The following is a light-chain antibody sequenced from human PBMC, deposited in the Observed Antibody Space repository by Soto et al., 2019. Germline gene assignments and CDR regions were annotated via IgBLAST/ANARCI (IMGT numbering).Light chain of an antibody. V-gene: IGLV2-23*01. CDR2: EGT. Sequence: QSALTQPASVSGSPGQSITISCTGTSSDVGSYNLVSWYQQHPGKAPKLLIYEGTKRPSGVSNRFSGSISGNTASLTISGLQAEDEADYCCCSFAGSSTVIFGGGTKVTVL. J-gene: IGLJ2*01. CDR1: SSDVGSYNL. CDR3: CSFAGSSTVI.